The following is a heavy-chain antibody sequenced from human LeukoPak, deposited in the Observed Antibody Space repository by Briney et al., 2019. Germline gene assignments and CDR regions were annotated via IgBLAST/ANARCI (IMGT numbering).Heavy chain of an antibody. CDR3: ARGQIKDTAMRF. CDR2: IYYSGST. D-gene: IGHD5-18*01. CDR1: GGSISSYY. V-gene: IGHV4-59*01. J-gene: IGHJ4*02. Sequence: SETLSLTCTVSGGSISSYYWSWIRQPPGKGLEWIGYIYYSGSTNYNPSLKSRVTISVDTSKHQFSLKLSSVTAADTAVYYCARGQIKDTAMRFWGQGTLVTVSS.